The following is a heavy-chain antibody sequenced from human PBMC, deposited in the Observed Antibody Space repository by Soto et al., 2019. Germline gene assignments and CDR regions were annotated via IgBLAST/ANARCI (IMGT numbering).Heavy chain of an antibody. CDR2: SDAGSGNT. CDR3: ARGSSTSDAFDI. V-gene: IGHV1-3*02. J-gene: IGHJ3*02. D-gene: IGHD6-13*01. CDR1: GYTFTRNA. Sequence: QVQLVQSGAEVKKPGASVKISCKASGYTFTRNAMHWVRQAPGQRLEWMGWSDAGSGNTKYSQEFQGRVTITRDTSASTAYMELSSLRSEDMAVYYCARGSSTSDAFDIWGPGTMVTVSS.